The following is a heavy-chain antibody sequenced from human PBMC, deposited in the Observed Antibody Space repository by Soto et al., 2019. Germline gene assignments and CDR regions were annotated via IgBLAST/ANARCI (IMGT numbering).Heavy chain of an antibody. J-gene: IGHJ4*02. Sequence: EVQLLQSGGGLVQPGGSLRLSCAASGFTFSSYAVTWVRQAPGKGLEWVSSITNGGGTTYYADPVKGRFTISRDNSKNTVFLQMNSLRAEDTAIYYCAKEGARIQIWPSLLDYWGQGTVVTVSS. CDR3: AKEGARIQIWPSLLDY. D-gene: IGHD5-18*01. CDR1: GFTFSSYA. V-gene: IGHV3-23*01. CDR2: ITNGGGTT.